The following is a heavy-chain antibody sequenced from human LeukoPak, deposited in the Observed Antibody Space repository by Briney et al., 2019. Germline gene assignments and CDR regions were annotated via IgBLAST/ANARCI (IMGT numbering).Heavy chain of an antibody. CDR2: IYSGGSS. CDR3: ATRPDGNDVPYFDY. D-gene: IGHD5-12*01. V-gene: IGHV3-66*01. J-gene: IGHJ4*02. CDR1: GLTVGFKC. Sequence: GGSLRLSCAASGLTVGFKCMSWVRQAPGKGLEWVSIIYSGGSSYYADSVKGRFTVSRDTSKNTLYLQMNSPRAEDTAVYYCATRPDGNDVPYFDYWGQGTLVTASS.